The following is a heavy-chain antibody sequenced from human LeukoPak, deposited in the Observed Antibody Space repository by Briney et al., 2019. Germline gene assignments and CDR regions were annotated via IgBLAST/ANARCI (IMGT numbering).Heavy chain of an antibody. Sequence: ASVKVSCKPSGYTFTGYYLHWVRQAPGQGLEWMGWINPNTGATIYAEKFQGRVTMTRDTSIDTAYTEMRSLRSDDTAVYYCARDRVGSGWPRPWYFEFWGQGTLITVSS. CDR2: INPNTGAT. D-gene: IGHD6-19*01. V-gene: IGHV1-2*02. CDR3: ARDRVGSGWPRPWYFEF. J-gene: IGHJ4*02. CDR1: GYTFTGYY.